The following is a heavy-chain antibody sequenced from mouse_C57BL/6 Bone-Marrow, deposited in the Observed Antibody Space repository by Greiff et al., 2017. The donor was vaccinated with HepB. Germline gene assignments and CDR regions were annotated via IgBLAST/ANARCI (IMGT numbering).Heavy chain of an antibody. D-gene: IGHD1-1*01. J-gene: IGHJ4*01. CDR2: IYYSGTI. V-gene: IGHV3-5*01. Sequence: VQLKQSGPGLVKPSQTVFLTCTVTGISITTGNYRWSWIRQFPGNKLEWIGYIYYSGTITYNPSLTSRTTITRDTPKNQFFLEMNSLTAEDTATYYCARDSSSYDYYAMDYWGQGTSVTVSS. CDR1: GISITTGNYR. CDR3: ARDSSSYDYYAMDY.